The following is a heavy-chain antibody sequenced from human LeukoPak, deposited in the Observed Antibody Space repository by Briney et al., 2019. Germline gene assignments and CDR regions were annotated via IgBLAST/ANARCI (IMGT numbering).Heavy chain of an antibody. CDR2: ISYSGGST. CDR3: AKWGQYYFDSSGYNFDY. V-gene: IGHV3-23*01. J-gene: IGHJ4*02. Sequence: GGSLRLSCAASGFTFTNYAMNWVRQAPGKGLEWVSSISYSGGSTYYAESVKGRFTISRDTSKNTLYLQMNSLKPEDTAVYYCAKWGQYYFDSSGYNFDYWGQGTLVTVSS. CDR1: GFTFTNYA. D-gene: IGHD3-22*01.